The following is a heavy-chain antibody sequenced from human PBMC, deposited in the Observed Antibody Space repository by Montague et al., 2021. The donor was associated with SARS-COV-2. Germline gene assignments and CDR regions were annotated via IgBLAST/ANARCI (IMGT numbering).Heavy chain of an antibody. CDR2: IYSTVIT. J-gene: IGHJ6*02. Sequence: TLSLTCTVSGGSISSASYYWSWIRQPAGKGLEWIGHIYSTVITNYNPSLKSRVTISVDTSKNQFSLKLSSVTAADTAVYYCARHYGVVVPAAIYYYYGMDVWGQGTTVTVSS. CDR3: ARHYGVVVPAAIYYYYGMDV. D-gene: IGHD2-2*02. CDR1: GGSISSASYY. V-gene: IGHV4-61*09.